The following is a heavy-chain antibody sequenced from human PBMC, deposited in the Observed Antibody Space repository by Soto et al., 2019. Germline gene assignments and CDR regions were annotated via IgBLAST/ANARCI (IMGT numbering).Heavy chain of an antibody. D-gene: IGHD2-15*01. J-gene: IGHJ1*01. V-gene: IGHV3-21*01. Sequence: EVQLVESGGGLVKPGGSLRLSCAASGFTFSSYSMNWVRQAPGKGLEWVSSISSSSSYIYYADSVKGRFTISRDNAKNALYLQMNSLRDEDTAVYYCARPNCSGGSCYAGDAEYFQHWGQGTLVNGSS. CDR3: ARPNCSGGSCYAGDAEYFQH. CDR1: GFTFSSYS. CDR2: ISSSSSYI.